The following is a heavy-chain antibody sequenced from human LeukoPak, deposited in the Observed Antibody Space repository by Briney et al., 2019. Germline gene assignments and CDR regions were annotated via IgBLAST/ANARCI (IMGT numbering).Heavy chain of an antibody. CDR3: ARDQDH. CDR1: GFTFSSYW. Sequence: PGGSLRLSCAASGFTFSSYWMTWFRQAPGKGPEWVANIKPDGSGKYYVDSVKGRFTISRDNAKNSLYLQMNSLRAEDTAAYYCARDQDHWGQGTLVAVSS. V-gene: IGHV3-7*03. CDR2: IKPDGSGK. J-gene: IGHJ4*02.